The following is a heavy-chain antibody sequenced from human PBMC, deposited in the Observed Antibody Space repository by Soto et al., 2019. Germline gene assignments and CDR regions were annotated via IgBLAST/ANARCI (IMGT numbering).Heavy chain of an antibody. CDR2: IWYDGSNK. J-gene: IGHJ6*02. Sequence: PGGSLRLSCAASGFTFSSYGMHWVRQAPGKGLEWVAVIWYDGSNKYYADSVKGRFTISRDNSKNTLYLQMNSLRAEDTAVYYCAREREYDILTGSSLGYYYYGMDVWGQGT. D-gene: IGHD3-9*01. CDR1: GFTFSSYG. CDR3: AREREYDILTGSSLGYYYYGMDV. V-gene: IGHV3-33*01.